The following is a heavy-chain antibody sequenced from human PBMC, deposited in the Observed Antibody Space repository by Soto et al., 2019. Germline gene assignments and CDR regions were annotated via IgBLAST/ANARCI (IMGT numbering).Heavy chain of an antibody. V-gene: IGHV3-30*18. D-gene: IGHD5-18*01. Sequence: GGSLRLSCAASGFPFSSYDVHWVRQAPGKGLEWVALISYDGSRTSYSDSVKGRFTISRDNSKNMLFLQMDNLRADDTAVYYCPKEQAFEQLWVFDSWGQGTLVTVSS. CDR3: PKEQAFEQLWVFDS. CDR2: ISYDGSRT. J-gene: IGHJ5*01. CDR1: GFPFSSYD.